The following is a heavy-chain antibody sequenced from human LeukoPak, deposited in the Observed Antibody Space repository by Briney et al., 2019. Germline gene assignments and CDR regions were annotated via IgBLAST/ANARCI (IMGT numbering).Heavy chain of an antibody. V-gene: IGHV4-31*03. D-gene: IGHD6-19*01. CDR1: GGSISSGGYS. CDR3: ARDGSSGWYEVGGDWFDP. Sequence: SQTLSLTCTVSGGSISSGGYSWSWIRQHPGKGLEWIGYIYYSGSTYYNPSLKSRVTISVDTSKNQFSLKLSSVTAADTAVYYCARDGSSGWYEVGGDWFDPWGQGTLVTVSS. J-gene: IGHJ5*02. CDR2: IYYSGST.